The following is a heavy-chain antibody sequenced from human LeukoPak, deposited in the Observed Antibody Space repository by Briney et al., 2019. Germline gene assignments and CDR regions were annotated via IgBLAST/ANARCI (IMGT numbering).Heavy chain of an antibody. CDR3: ARGNYYDSSGYRSPAFDI. J-gene: IGHJ3*02. Sequence: GGSLRLSCAASEFSVGSNYMTWVRQAPGRGLEWVSLIYSGGSTYYADSVKGRFTISRDNSKNTLYLQMNSLRAEDTAVYYCARGNYYDSSGYRSPAFDIWGQGTMVTVSS. CDR1: EFSVGSNY. V-gene: IGHV3-66*01. D-gene: IGHD3-22*01. CDR2: IYSGGST.